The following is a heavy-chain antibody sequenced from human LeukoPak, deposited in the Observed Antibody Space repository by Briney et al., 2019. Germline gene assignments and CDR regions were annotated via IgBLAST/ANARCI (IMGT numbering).Heavy chain of an antibody. Sequence: SETLSLTCTVSGGSISSYYWSWIRQPPGKGLEWIGYIYHSGSTNYNPSLKSRVTISLDTAKNQFSLKLTSVTAADTAMYYCVNFAGASPSGTFDYWGQGTLVTVSS. CDR2: IYHSGST. D-gene: IGHD6-25*01. J-gene: IGHJ4*02. CDR1: GGSISSYY. CDR3: VNFAGASPSGTFDY. V-gene: IGHV4-59*01.